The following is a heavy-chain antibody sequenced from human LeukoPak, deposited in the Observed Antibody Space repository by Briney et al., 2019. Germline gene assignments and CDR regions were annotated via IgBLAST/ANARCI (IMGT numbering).Heavy chain of an antibody. J-gene: IGHJ4*02. CDR1: GYSFTSYW. CDR3: ARHFYGSGSFYRLDY. D-gene: IGHD3-10*01. V-gene: IGHV5-51*01. Sequence: GESLKISCKGSGYSFTSYWIGWVRHMPGKGLEWMGIIYPGDSDPRYSPSFQGQVTISADKSISTAYLQWSSLKASDTAMYYCARHFYGSGSFYRLDYWGQGTLVTVSS. CDR2: IYPGDSDP.